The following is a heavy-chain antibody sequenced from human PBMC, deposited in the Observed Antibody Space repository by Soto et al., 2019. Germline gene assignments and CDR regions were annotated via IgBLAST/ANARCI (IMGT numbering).Heavy chain of an antibody. CDR1: GFTFSSYA. Sequence: PGGSLRLSCAASGFTFSSYAMSWVRQAPGKGLEWVSAISGSGGSTYYADSVKGRFTISRDNSKNTLYLQMNSLRAEDTAVYYCAKRAIAAAGSPNWFDPWGQGTLVTVSS. J-gene: IGHJ5*02. CDR2: ISGSGGST. CDR3: AKRAIAAAGSPNWFDP. D-gene: IGHD6-13*01. V-gene: IGHV3-23*01.